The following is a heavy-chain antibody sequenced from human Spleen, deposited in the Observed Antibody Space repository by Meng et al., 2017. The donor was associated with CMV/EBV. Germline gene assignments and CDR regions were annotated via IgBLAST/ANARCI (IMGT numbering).Heavy chain of an antibody. D-gene: IGHD4-11*01. J-gene: IGHJ6*02. CDR2: ISDSGDST. CDR1: GFTFINYA. CDR3: AKDCRWDYINPGDYGLEV. V-gene: IGHV3-23*01. Sequence: GGSLRLSCAASGFTFINYAMSWVRQAPGRGLEWVSVISDSGDSTYYADSVKGRFTISRDNSKNTLNLQMNSLTVEDAAVYYCAKDCRWDYINPGDYGLEVWGQGTTVTVSS.